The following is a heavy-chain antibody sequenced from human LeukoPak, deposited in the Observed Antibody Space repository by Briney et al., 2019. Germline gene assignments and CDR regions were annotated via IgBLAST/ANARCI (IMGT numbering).Heavy chain of an antibody. Sequence: GASVKVSCKASGYTFTSYGISWVRQAPGQGLEWMGWISAYNGNTNYAQKLQGRVTMTTDTSTSTAYMELRSLRSDDTAVYYCASLEPMDTAMVTWEGWYNYWGQGTLVTVSS. D-gene: IGHD5-18*01. CDR1: GYTFTSYG. J-gene: IGHJ4*02. CDR2: ISAYNGNT. V-gene: IGHV1-18*01. CDR3: ASLEPMDTAMVTWEGWYNY.